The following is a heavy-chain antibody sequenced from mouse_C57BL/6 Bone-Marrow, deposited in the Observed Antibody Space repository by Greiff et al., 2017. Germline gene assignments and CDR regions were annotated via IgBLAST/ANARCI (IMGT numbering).Heavy chain of an antibody. CDR3: ARVNYDGYPYFDV. V-gene: IGHV1-64*01. D-gene: IGHD2-3*01. CDR1: GYTFTSYW. J-gene: IGHJ1*03. CDR2: IHPNSGST. Sequence: QVQLKQPGAELVKPGASVKLSCKASGYTFTSYWMHWVKQRPGQGLEWIGMIHPNSGSTNYNEKFKSKATLTVDKSSSTAYMQLSSLTSEDSAVYYCARVNYDGYPYFDVWGTGTTVTVSS.